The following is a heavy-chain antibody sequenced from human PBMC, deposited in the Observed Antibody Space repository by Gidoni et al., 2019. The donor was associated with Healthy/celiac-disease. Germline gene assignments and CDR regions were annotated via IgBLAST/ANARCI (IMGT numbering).Heavy chain of an antibody. Sequence: QVQLQQWGAGLLKPSETLSLTCAVYGGSFSGYYWSWIRQPPGKGLEWIGEINHSGSTNYNPSLKSRVTISVDTSKNQFSLKLSSVTAADTAVYYCARRDLLWFGGTIVYWGQGTLVTVSS. CDR2: INHSGST. CDR3: ARRDLLWFGGTIVY. V-gene: IGHV4-34*01. J-gene: IGHJ4*02. D-gene: IGHD3-10*01. CDR1: GGSFSGYY.